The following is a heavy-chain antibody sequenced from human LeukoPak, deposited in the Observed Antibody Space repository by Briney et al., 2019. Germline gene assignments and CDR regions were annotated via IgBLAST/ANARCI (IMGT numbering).Heavy chain of an antibody. D-gene: IGHD2-15*01. CDR2: ISGSGGNT. V-gene: IGHV3-23*01. J-gene: IGHJ4*02. CDR1: GFTFSSYA. CDR3: AKDPPCSGGTCYGYFES. Sequence: GGSLRLSCAASGFTFSSYAMNWVRQAPGKGLEWVSIISGSGGNTFYADAVKGRFTISRDNSKNTPYLQMNNLRDEDTAVYYCAKDPPCSGGTCYGYFESWGQGILVTVSS.